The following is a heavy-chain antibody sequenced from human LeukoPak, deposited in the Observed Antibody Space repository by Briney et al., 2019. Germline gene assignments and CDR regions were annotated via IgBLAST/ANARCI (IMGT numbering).Heavy chain of an antibody. CDR3: AKDQGQGFDY. J-gene: IGHJ4*02. CDR2: ISGSGGST. Sequence: PGGSLRLSCAASGFTFSSYAMSWVRQAPGKGLEWVSAISGSGGSTYYADSVKGRFTISRDDSKNMLYLQMNSLRAEDTAVYYCAKDQGQGFDYWGQGTLVTVSS. V-gene: IGHV3-23*01. CDR1: GFTFSSYA.